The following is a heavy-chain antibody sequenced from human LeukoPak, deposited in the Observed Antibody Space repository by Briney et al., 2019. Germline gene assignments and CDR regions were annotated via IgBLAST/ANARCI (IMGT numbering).Heavy chain of an antibody. J-gene: IGHJ3*02. D-gene: IGHD2-2*02. CDR3: ARSSPHCSSTSCYNDAFDI. V-gene: IGHV3-21*01. Sequence: GSLRLSCAASGFTFSSYSMNWVRQAPGKGLEWVSSVSSSSSYIYYADSVKGRFTISRDNAKNSLYLQMNSLRAEDTAVYYCARSSPHCSSTSCYNDAFDIWGQGTMVTVSS. CDR2: VSSSSSYI. CDR1: GFTFSSYS.